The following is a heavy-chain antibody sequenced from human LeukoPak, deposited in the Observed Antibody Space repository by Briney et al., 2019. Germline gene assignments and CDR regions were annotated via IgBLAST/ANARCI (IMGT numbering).Heavy chain of an antibody. CDR3: AKDASTVTLHADY. V-gene: IGHV3-30*18. CDR2: LSCDGSNR. CDR1: GFTFSSFG. Sequence: GRSLRLSCAASGFTFSSFGMHWVRQAPGKGLEWVAVLSCDGSNRYYADSVKGRFTISRDNSKNTLYLQMNSLRAEDTAVYYCAKDASTVTLHADYWGQGTLVTVSS. D-gene: IGHD4-17*01. J-gene: IGHJ4*02.